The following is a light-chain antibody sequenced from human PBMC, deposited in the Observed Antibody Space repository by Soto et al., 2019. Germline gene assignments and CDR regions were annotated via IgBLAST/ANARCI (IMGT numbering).Light chain of an antibody. CDR3: SSYTSSSTLLYV. CDR1: RSDVGGYNY. Sequence: QSALTQPASVSGSPGQSITISCTGTRSDVGGYNYVSWYQQHPGKAPKLMIYDVSNRPSGVSNRFSGSKSGNTASLTISGLHAEDEVDYYCSSYTSSSTLLYVFANGTKLTVL. J-gene: IGLJ1*01. V-gene: IGLV2-14*01. CDR2: DVS.